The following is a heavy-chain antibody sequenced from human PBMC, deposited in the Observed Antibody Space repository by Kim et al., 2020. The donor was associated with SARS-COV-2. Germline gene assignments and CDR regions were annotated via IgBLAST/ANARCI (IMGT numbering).Heavy chain of an antibody. CDR3: AKDLLPDSGYDWGIDY. V-gene: IGHV3-30*18. Sequence: GGSLRLSCAASGFTFSSYGMHWVRQAPGKGLEWVAVISYDGSNKYYADSVKGRFTISRDNSKNTLYLQMNSLRAEDTAVYYCAKDLLPDSGYDWGIDYWGQGTLVTVSS. CDR2: ISYDGSNK. J-gene: IGHJ4*02. CDR1: GFTFSSYG. D-gene: IGHD5-12*01.